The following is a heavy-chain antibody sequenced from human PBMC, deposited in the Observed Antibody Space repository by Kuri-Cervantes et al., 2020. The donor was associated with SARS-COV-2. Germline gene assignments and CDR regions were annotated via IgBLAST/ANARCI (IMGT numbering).Heavy chain of an antibody. CDR2: INHSGST. D-gene: IGHD4-23*01. Sequence: ESLKISCAASGFTFSSYAMSWVRQPPGKGLEWIGEINHSGSTNYNPSLKSRVTISVDTSKNQFSLKLSSVTAADTAVYYCARGRGSYYGGNSGVVWGGMDVWGQGTTVTVSS. J-gene: IGHJ6*02. CDR1: GFTFSSYA. CDR3: ARGRGSYYGGNSGVVWGGMDV. V-gene: IGHV4-34*01.